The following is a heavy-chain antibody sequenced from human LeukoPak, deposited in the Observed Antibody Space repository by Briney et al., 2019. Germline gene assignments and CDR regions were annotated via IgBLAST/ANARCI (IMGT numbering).Heavy chain of an antibody. Sequence: GSLRLSCAASGFTFSSYGMHWVRQAPGKGLEWVAVISYDGSNKYYADSVKGRFTISRDNSKNTLYLQMNSLRAEDTAVYYCARDRGSSWSPGWFDPWGQGTLVTVSS. V-gene: IGHV3-30*03. CDR2: ISYDGSNK. CDR3: ARDRGSSWSPGWFDP. J-gene: IGHJ5*02. CDR1: GFTFSSYG. D-gene: IGHD6-13*01.